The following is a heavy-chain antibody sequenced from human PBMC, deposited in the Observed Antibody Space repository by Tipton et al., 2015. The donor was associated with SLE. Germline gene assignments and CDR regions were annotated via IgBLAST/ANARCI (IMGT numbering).Heavy chain of an antibody. Sequence: TLSLTCTVSGGSISSSSYYWGWIRQPPGKGLEWIGSIYYSGSTYYNPSLKSRVTISVDTSKNQFSLNLSSVTAADTAVYYCARVGLVAPASISSGVDYWGQGTLVPVSS. J-gene: IGHJ4*02. D-gene: IGHD2-2*02. CDR2: IYYSGST. CDR1: GGSISSSSYY. CDR3: ARVGLVAPASISSGVDY. V-gene: IGHV4-39*07.